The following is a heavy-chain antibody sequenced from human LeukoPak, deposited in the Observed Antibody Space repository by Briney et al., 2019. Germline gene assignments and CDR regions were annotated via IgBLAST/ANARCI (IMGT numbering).Heavy chain of an antibody. CDR1: GGSISSSIYY. V-gene: IGHV4-39*01. J-gene: IGHJ4*02. D-gene: IGHD6-19*01. CDR2: IYYSGSA. CDR3: ARLVAGSFDY. Sequence: PSETLSLTCTVSGGSISSSIYYWGWIRQPPGKGLEWTGSIYYSGSAYYNPSLKSRVTISVDTSKNQFSLKLSSVTAADTAVYYCARLVAGSFDYWGQGTLVTVSS.